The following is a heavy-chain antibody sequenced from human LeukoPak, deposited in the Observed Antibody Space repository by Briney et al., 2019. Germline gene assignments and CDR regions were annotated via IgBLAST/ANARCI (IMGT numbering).Heavy chain of an antibody. D-gene: IGHD5-18*01. J-gene: IGHJ5*02. Sequence: GGSLRLSCAASGFTFTSYWMSWVRQAPAKGLEGVANIKYERSEKYYVDSVKGRFTISRDNAKNALYLQMNSLRAEDTAVYYCARLRYGGFDPWGQGTLVTVSS. CDR2: IKYERSEK. CDR3: ARLRYGGFDP. CDR1: GFTFTSYW. V-gene: IGHV3-7*01.